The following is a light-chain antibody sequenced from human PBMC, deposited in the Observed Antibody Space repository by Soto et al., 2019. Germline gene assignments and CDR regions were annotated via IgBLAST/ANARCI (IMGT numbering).Light chain of an antibody. CDR2: AAS. V-gene: IGKV1-17*01. CDR3: QHYNSYSEA. J-gene: IGKJ1*01. CDR1: QGIRND. Sequence: IHMTHSPSSLSASVRDRVTITCRASQGIRNDLGWYQQKPGKAPKLLIYAASSLQSGVPSRFSGSGSGTEFTLTISSLQPDDFATYYCQHYNSYSEAFGHGSKVDIK.